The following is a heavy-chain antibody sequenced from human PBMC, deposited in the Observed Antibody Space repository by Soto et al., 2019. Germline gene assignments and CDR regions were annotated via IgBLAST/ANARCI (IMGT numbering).Heavy chain of an antibody. CDR1: GYSFTNYA. Sequence: GASVKVSCKASGYSFTNYAISWVRQAPGQGLEWMGGIIPIFGTANYAQKFQGRVTITADESTSTAYMELSSLRSEDTAVYYCAIKAAGYCSGGSCYSNWFDPWGQGTLVTVSS. CDR2: IIPIFGTA. CDR3: AIKAAGYCSGGSCYSNWFDP. J-gene: IGHJ5*02. V-gene: IGHV1-69*13. D-gene: IGHD2-15*01.